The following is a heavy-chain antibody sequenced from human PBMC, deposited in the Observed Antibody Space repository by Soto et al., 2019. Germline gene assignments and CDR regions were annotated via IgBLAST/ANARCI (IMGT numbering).Heavy chain of an antibody. D-gene: IGHD4-4*01. J-gene: IGHJ6*02. CDR1: GGSINSGGYY. Sequence: QVQLQESGPGLVKPSQTLSLTCTVSGGSINSGGYYWSWIRQLPGKGLEWLGHISYSGSTYYNPSLRSRVTISADTSKKEISLKVSSVNAADTAVYFCAREPTVKPRDYDYGMDVGGQGTTVIVSS. CDR2: ISYSGST. V-gene: IGHV4-31*03. CDR3: AREPTVKPRDYDYGMDV.